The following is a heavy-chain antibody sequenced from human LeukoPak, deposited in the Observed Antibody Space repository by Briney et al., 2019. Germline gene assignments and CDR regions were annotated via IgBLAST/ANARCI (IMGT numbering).Heavy chain of an antibody. J-gene: IGHJ4*02. D-gene: IGHD3-10*01. CDR3: VTDQTGRHPYFFDY. CDR1: GFNFSTYW. CDR2: IKEDGSEI. Sequence: PGGSLRLSCTASGFNFSTYWMTWVRQVPGKGLEWVANIKEDGSEIYYVDAVKGRFSISRDNAKTSLQVHSLSVADTGLYYCVTDQTGRHPYFFDYWGQGTLVTVSS. V-gene: IGHV3-7*01.